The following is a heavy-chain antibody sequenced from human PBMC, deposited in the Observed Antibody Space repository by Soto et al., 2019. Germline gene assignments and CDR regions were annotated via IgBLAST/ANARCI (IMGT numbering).Heavy chain of an antibody. V-gene: IGHV1-24*01. J-gene: IGHJ1*01. CDR1: GYTLTELS. CDR2: FDPEDGET. CDR3: AQCYFWSGPNPSGYFHH. D-gene: IGHD3-3*01. Sequence: GASVKVSCKVSGYTLTELSMHWVRQAPGKGLEWMGGFDPEDGETIYAQKFQGRVTMTEDTSTDTAYMELSSLRSEDTAVYYCAQCYFWSGPNPSGYFHHWGQGTLVTVSS.